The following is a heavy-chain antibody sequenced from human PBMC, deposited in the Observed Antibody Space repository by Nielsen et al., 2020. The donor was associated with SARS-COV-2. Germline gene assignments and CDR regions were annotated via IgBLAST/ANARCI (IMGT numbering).Heavy chain of an antibody. CDR3: ARGVAARCFDV. J-gene: IGHJ6*02. D-gene: IGHD6-6*01. V-gene: IGHV4-31*03. CDR1: GGSISSGGYY. CDR2: IYYSGST. Sequence: SETLSLTCTVSGGSISSGGYYWSWIRQPPGKGLEWIGYIYYSGSTYYNPSLKSRVTISVDTSKNQFSLKLSSVTAADTAVYFCARGVAARCFDVWGQGTTVTVSS.